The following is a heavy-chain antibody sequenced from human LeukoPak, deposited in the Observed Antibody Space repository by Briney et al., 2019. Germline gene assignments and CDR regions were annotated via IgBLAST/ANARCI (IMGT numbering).Heavy chain of an antibody. Sequence: SETLSLTCIVSGGSTSSYYWSWVRQPPGKGLEWIGYIYYSGNTNYNPSLKSRVTISVDTSKNQFSLNLSSVTAADTAVYYCARGGAGGFDQWGQGTLVTVSS. D-gene: IGHD3-16*01. CDR2: IYYSGNT. J-gene: IGHJ4*02. V-gene: IGHV4-59*01. CDR1: GGSTSSYY. CDR3: ARGGAGGFDQ.